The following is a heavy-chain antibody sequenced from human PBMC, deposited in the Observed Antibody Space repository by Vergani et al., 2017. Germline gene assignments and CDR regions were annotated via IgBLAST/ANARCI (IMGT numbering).Heavy chain of an antibody. CDR1: GFKFSDHY. D-gene: IGHD1-1*01. V-gene: IGHV3-11*04. CDR2: ISPGASTV. Sequence: LEASGGGSVKPGGSLRLSCAASGFKFSDHYMSWLRPAPGKGLGWVSHISPGASTVSYTDSVTGRFTVSRDNDNNSLTLDMTTLRVEDTAVYYCAKNPGISTTRHYYAMDVWGQGTTVTVSS. J-gene: IGHJ6*02. CDR3: AKNPGISTTRHYYAMDV.